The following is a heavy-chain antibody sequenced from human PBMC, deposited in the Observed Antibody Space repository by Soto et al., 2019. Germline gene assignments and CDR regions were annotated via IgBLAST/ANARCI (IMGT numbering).Heavy chain of an antibody. Sequence: GGSLKLSCAASGFTFSNYWMSWVRQAPGKGLEWVANIKQDGSEKYYVDSVKGRFTISRDNAKNSLYLQMNSLRVEDTAVYYCAGSGSAGYWGQGTLVTVSS. D-gene: IGHD6-13*01. J-gene: IGHJ4*02. CDR3: AGSGSAGY. CDR1: GFTFSNYW. CDR2: IKQDGSEK. V-gene: IGHV3-7*01.